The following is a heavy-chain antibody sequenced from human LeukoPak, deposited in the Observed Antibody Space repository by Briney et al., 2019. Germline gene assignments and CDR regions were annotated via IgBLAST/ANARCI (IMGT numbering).Heavy chain of an antibody. CDR2: INEDGSGK. V-gene: IGHV3-7*03. CDR3: ARAVTSTEGY. Sequence: GGSLRLSCAASGFTFSRYWMIWVRQAPGKGLEWVASINEDGSGKHYVDSVKGRFTISRDNAQKSVYLEMNSLRAEDTAVYYCARAVTSTEGYWGQGTLVTVSS. J-gene: IGHJ4*02. D-gene: IGHD4-17*01. CDR1: GFTFSRYW.